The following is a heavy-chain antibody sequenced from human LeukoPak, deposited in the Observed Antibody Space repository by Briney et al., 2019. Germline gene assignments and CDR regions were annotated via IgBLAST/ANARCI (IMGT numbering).Heavy chain of an antibody. J-gene: IGHJ4*02. V-gene: IGHV3-48*02. Sequence: GGSLRLSCAASGFTFSNYAMSWVRQAPGKGLEWVSHITASGTAMFYADSVKGRFTISRDNAKNSLYLQMNSLRDEDTAVYYCASSGSYRFDYWGQGTLVTVSS. CDR2: ITASGTAM. CDR3: ASSGSYRFDY. D-gene: IGHD1-26*01. CDR1: GFTFSNYA.